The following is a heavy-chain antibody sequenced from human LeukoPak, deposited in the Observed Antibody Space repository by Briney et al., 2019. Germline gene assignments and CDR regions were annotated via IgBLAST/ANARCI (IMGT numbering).Heavy chain of an antibody. CDR3: ASGPPFLKYFEY. V-gene: IGHV3-23*01. Sequence: GGSLRLSCAASGFTFSSYAMAWVRQAPGKGLEWVSGISGSGGRTEYAESVKGRFTISRDNSKNTLFLQMNSLRAEDTAVYYCASGPPFLKYFEYWGQGTLVTVSS. D-gene: IGHD3-3*01. J-gene: IGHJ4*02. CDR2: ISGSGGRT. CDR1: GFTFSSYA.